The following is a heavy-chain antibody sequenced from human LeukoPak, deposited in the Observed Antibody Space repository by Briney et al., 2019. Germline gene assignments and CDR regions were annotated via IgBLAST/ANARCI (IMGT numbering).Heavy chain of an antibody. D-gene: IGHD5-18*01. CDR2: IQSKTDGGTK. CDR1: GFTFSNAW. V-gene: IGHV3-15*01. CDR3: TNIHVAYY. Sequence: GGSLRLSCAASGFTFSNAWMSWVRQAPGKGLEWVGRIQSKTDGGTKNYAAAVEGRFTISRDDSKNTLYLQMNSLKTEDTAVYFCTNIHVAYYWGQGTLVTVSS. J-gene: IGHJ4*02.